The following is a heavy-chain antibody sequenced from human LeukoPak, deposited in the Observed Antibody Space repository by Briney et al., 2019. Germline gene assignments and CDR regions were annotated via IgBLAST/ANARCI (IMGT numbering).Heavy chain of an antibody. CDR1: GFTFSSYA. J-gene: IGHJ3*02. D-gene: IGHD3-22*01. Sequence: PGRSLRLSCAVSGFTFSSYAMHWVRQAPGKGLEWVAVISYDGSNKYYADSVKGRFTISRDNSKNTLYLQMNSLRPEDTAVYYCASWRSGYYSRDAFDIWGQGTMVTVSS. CDR3: ASWRSGYYSRDAFDI. CDR2: ISYDGSNK. V-gene: IGHV3-30-3*01.